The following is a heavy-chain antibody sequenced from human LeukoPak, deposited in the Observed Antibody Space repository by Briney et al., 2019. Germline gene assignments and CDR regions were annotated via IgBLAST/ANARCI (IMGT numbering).Heavy chain of an antibody. CDR2: ISSSSGYI. CDR3: ARDPYDDYDY. V-gene: IGHV3-21*01. CDR1: GFTFSTYT. J-gene: IGHJ4*02. D-gene: IGHD4-17*01. Sequence: GGSLRLSCAASGFTFSTYTMNWVRQAPGKGLEWVSSISSSSGYIYYADSVKGRFTISRDNAKSSLSLQMNSLRAEDTAVYYCARDPYDDYDYWGRGTLVTVSS.